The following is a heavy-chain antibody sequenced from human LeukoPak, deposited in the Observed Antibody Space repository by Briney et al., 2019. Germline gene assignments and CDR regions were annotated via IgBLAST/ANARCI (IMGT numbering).Heavy chain of an antibody. D-gene: IGHD1-26*01. V-gene: IGHV1-69*05. CDR2: IIPIFGTA. CDR3: ARGAGATDSDY. J-gene: IGHJ4*02. CDR1: GGTFSSYA. Sequence: RASVKVSCKASGGTFSSYAISWVRQAPGQGLEWMGGIIPIFGTANYAQKFQGRVTITTDESTSTAYMELSSLRSEDTAVYYCARGAGATDSDYWGQGTLVTVSS.